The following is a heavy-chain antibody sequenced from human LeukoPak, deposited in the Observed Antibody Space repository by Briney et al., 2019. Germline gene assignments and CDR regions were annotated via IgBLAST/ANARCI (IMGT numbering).Heavy chain of an antibody. CDR2: IKTDGSST. J-gene: IGHJ3*02. V-gene: IGHV3-74*01. D-gene: IGHD5/OR15-5a*01. CDR3: ARGVSGTGPDI. CDR1: GFTFSSYW. Sequence: PGGSLRLSCGASGFTFSSYWMHWVRQAPGKGLVWVSRIKTDGSSTDYADSVKGRFAISRDNAKNTMYLQMNSLRAEDTAVYYCARGVSGTGPDIWGLGTMVTVPS.